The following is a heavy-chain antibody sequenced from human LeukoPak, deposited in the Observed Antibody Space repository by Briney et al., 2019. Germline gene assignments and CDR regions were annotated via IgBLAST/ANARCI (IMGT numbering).Heavy chain of an antibody. V-gene: IGHV1-46*01. D-gene: IGHD2-2*01. J-gene: IGHJ6*02. Sequence: GASVKVSCTASGNTFTSFHIHWVRQAPGQGLEYMGIIKVYGDTTIYAQRFQGRITMTRDTSTSTVYMELSSLNSEDTAVYYCARGAEYCSSTSCYLYYGMDVWGQGTTVTVSS. CDR3: ARGAEYCSSTSCYLYYGMDV. CDR2: IKVYGDTT. CDR1: GNTFTSFH.